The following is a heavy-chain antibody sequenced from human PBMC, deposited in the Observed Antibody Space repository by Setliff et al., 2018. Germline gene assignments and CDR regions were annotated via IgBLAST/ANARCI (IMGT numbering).Heavy chain of an antibody. J-gene: IGHJ6*02. Sequence: ASVKVSCKASGYTFTSYAMHWVRQAPGQRLEWMGWINAGNGNTKYSQKFQGRVTITRDTSASTAYMELSSLRSEDTAVYYCARDPRQNDNFWRGYYYYYYYGMDVWGQGTTVTVS. CDR1: GYTFTSYA. V-gene: IGHV1-3*01. CDR3: ARDPRQNDNFWRGYYYYYYYGMDV. D-gene: IGHD3-3*01. CDR2: INAGNGNT.